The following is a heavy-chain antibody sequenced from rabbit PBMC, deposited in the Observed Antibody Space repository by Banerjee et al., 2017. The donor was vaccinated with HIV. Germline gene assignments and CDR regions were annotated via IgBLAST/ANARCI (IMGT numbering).Heavy chain of an antibody. Sequence: QSLEESGGDLVKPGASLTLTCTASGFSFSSSYYMCWVRQAPGKGLEWIACIYAGSSGSTYYASWAKGRFTISKTSSTTVTLQMTSLTAADTATYFCARDLGGDGGYGDLWGPGTLVTVS. D-gene: IGHD1-1*01. J-gene: IGHJ4*01. CDR2: IYAGSSGST. CDR1: GFSFSSSYY. CDR3: ARDLGGDGGYGDL. V-gene: IGHV1S40*01.